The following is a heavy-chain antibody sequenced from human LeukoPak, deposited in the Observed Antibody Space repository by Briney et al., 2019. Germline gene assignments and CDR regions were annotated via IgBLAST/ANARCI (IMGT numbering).Heavy chain of an antibody. J-gene: IGHJ4*02. CDR2: IYYSGST. V-gene: IGHV4-59*01. D-gene: IGHD3-22*01. Sequence: TPSETLSLTCTVSGGSISSYYWSWIRQPPGKGLEWIGYIYYSGSTNYNPSLKSRVTISVDTSKNQFSLKLSSVTAADTAVYYCARGPDYDSSGYYDYWGQGTLVTVSS. CDR1: GGSISSYY. CDR3: ARGPDYDSSGYYDY.